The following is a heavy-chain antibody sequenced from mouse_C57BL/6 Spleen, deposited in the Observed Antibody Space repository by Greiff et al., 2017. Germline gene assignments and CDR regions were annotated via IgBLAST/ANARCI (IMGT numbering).Heavy chain of an antibody. CDR1: GYTFTDHT. CDR2: IYPRDGST. Sequence: VQLQQSDAELVKPGASVKISCKVSGYTFTDHTIHWMKQRPEQGLEWIGYIYPRDGSTKYNEKFKGKATLTADKSSSTAYMQRNSRTSEDSAVYFCARYDYDRDWYFDVWGTGTTVTVSS. CDR3: ARYDYDRDWYFDV. V-gene: IGHV1-78*01. J-gene: IGHJ1*03. D-gene: IGHD2-4*01.